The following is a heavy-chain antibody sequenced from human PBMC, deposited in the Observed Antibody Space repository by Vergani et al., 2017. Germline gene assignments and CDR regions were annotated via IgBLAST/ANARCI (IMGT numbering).Heavy chain of an antibody. CDR3: GRDLGRGWGFYY. V-gene: IGHV4-4*02. CDR2: IYHSGST. D-gene: IGHD1-26*01. Sequence: QVQLQESGPGLVKPSGTLSLTCAVSGGSLSSSNRWSWVRQPPGKGLEWIGEIYHSGSTNYNPPLKSRVTISVDKSKNHFSLKLSSVTAADTAVYYCGRDLGRGWGFYYWGQGTLVTVSS. J-gene: IGHJ4*02. CDR1: GGSLSSSNR.